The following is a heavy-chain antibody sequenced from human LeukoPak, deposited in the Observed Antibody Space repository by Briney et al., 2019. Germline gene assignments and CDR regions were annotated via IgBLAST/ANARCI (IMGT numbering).Heavy chain of an antibody. Sequence: PGGSVRLSCATSGFSFTDDPMNWVRQAPGKGLEWISNIRATAEGAKYAYYADSVKGRVTISRDDGKNTLYLHMNSLRDDDTAVYYCATDQRYAFDYWGQGILVTVSS. CDR2: IRATAEGAKYA. CDR3: ATDQRYAFDY. V-gene: IGHV3-48*02. D-gene: IGHD3-9*01. CDR1: GFSFTDDP. J-gene: IGHJ4*02.